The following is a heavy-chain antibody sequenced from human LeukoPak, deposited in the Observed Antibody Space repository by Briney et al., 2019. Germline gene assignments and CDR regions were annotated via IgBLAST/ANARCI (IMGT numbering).Heavy chain of an antibody. Sequence: SETLSLTCTVSGGSISSYYWSWIRQPAGKGLEWIGRIYTSGSTNYSPSLKSRVTMSVDTSKNQFSLKLSSVTAADTAVYYCARDQSAGYYDDAFDIWGQGTMVTVSS. CDR2: IYTSGST. D-gene: IGHD3-3*01. CDR3: ARDQSAGYYDDAFDI. CDR1: GGSISSYY. V-gene: IGHV4-4*07. J-gene: IGHJ3*02.